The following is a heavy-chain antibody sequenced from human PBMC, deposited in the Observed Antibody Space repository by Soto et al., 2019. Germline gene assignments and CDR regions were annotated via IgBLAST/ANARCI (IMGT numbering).Heavy chain of an antibody. CDR1: GFTFSSYA. CDR2: ISGSGGST. J-gene: IGHJ6*03. D-gene: IGHD2-2*01. V-gene: IGHV3-23*01. Sequence: GGSLRLSCAASGFTFSSYAMSWVRQAPGRGLEWVSAISGSGGSTYYADSVKGRFTISRDNSKNTLYLQMNSLRAEDTAVYYCAKGGYCSSTGCYEGMNMDVWGKGTTVTVSS. CDR3: AKGGYCSSTGCYEGMNMDV.